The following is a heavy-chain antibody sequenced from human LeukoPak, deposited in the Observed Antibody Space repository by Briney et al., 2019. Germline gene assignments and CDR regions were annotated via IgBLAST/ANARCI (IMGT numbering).Heavy chain of an antibody. CDR2: IYYSGST. D-gene: IGHD6-13*01. CDR3: ATRGRYSSSWYLFDY. Sequence: PSETLSLTCTVSGGSISSSSYYWGWIRQPPGKGLEWIGSIYYSGSTYYNPSLKSRVTISVDTSKNQFSLKLSSVTAADTAVYYCATRGRYSSSWYLFDYWGQGTLVTVSS. V-gene: IGHV4-39*07. J-gene: IGHJ4*02. CDR1: GGSISSSSYY.